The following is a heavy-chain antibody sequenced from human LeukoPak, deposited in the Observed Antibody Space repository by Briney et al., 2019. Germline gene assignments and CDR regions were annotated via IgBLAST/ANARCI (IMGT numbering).Heavy chain of an antibody. CDR1: GYTFTDYG. CDR2: ISAYNANT. V-gene: IGHV1-18*01. D-gene: IGHD3-3*01. Sequence: ASVKVSCKASGYTFTDYGISWVRQAPGQGLEWMGWISAYNANTNYTQKLKGRLTMNTDISTSTAYMELRSLRSDDTAVYYCARSHITIFGVVIGPFDYWGQGTLVTVSS. J-gene: IGHJ4*02. CDR3: ARSHITIFGVVIGPFDY.